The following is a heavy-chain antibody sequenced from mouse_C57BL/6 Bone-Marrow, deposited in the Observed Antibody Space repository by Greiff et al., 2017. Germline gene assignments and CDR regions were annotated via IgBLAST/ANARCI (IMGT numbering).Heavy chain of an antibody. CDR3: ARPTTVVSMDY. Sequence: VQLQQSGPVLVKPGASVKMSCKASGYTFTDYYMNWVKQSNGKSLEWIGVINPYNGGTSYNQKFKGKATLTVDKSSSTAYMELNSLTSEDSAVYYCARPTTVVSMDYWGQGTSVTVSS. J-gene: IGHJ4*01. CDR1: GYTFTDYY. D-gene: IGHD1-1*01. CDR2: INPYNGGT. V-gene: IGHV1-19*01.